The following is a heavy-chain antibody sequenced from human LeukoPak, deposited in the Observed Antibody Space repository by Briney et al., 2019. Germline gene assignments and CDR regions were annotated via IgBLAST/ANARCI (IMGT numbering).Heavy chain of an antibody. CDR3: ARAAQLIQFDYYYYMDV. D-gene: IGHD5-24*01. CDR1: GGSISSSDW. J-gene: IGHJ6*03. CDR2: ISHSGSS. V-gene: IGHV4-4*02. Sequence: SGTLSLTCAVSGGSISSSDWWSWVRQPPGQGLEWIGEISHSGSSNYNPSLKSRVTISADESKNQFSLTLSSVVAADTAVYYCARAAQLIQFDYYYYMDVWGKGTTVTVSS.